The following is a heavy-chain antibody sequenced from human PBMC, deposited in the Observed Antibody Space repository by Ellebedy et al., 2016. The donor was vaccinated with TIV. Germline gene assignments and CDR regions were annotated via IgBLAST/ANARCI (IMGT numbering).Heavy chain of an antibody. V-gene: IGHV3-48*01. CDR3: ARGEGGFWSGYPERFDP. CDR1: GFTFSSYS. Sequence: GESLKISCAASGFTFSSYSMNWVRQAPGTGLEWVSYISSSSSTIYYADSAKGRFTISRDNAKNSLYLQMNSLRAEDTAVYYCARGEGGFWSGYPERFDPWGQGTLVTVSS. D-gene: IGHD3-3*01. J-gene: IGHJ5*02. CDR2: ISSSSSTI.